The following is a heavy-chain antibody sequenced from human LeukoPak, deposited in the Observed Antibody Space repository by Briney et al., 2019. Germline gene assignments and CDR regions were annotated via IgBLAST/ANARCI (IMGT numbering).Heavy chain of an antibody. CDR3: ARGFYYGSGSYPHY. V-gene: IGHV1-2*02. CDR2: INPNSGGT. D-gene: IGHD3-10*01. CDR1: GYTLTELS. J-gene: IGHJ4*02. Sequence: ASVKVSCKVSGYTLTELSMHWVRQAPGQGLEWMGWINPNSGGTNYAQKFQGRVTMTRDTSISTAYMELSRLRSDDTAVYYCARGFYYGSGSYPHYWGQGTLVTVSS.